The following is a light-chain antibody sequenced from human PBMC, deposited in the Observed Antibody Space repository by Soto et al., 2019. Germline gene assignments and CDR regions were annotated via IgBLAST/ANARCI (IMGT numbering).Light chain of an antibody. V-gene: IGLV2-14*01. CDR3: SSKTSSSTLV. CDR2: EVS. Sequence: QSALTQPASVSGSPGQSIIISCTGTSSDVGGYNFVSWFQQHPGKAPKLIIYEVSNRPSGVSSRFSGSKSGNTASLTISGLQAGDEADYYCSSKTSSSTLVFGGGTKLTV. CDR1: SSDVGGYNF. J-gene: IGLJ3*02.